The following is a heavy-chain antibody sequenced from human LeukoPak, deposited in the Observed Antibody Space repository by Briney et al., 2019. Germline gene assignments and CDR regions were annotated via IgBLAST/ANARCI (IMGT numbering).Heavy chain of an antibody. CDR3: ATDYGSGTYYTLDF. CDR2: LYTGSRT. D-gene: IGHD3-10*01. Sequence: GGSLRLSCAASGFIVSSKYMSWVRQAPGMGLEWVSILYTGSRTYYADSVKGRFTISRDNSMNTLCLEMNSLRAEDTAVYYCATDYGSGTYYTLDFWGQGTLVTVSS. V-gene: IGHV3-53*01. CDR1: GFIVSSKY. J-gene: IGHJ4*02.